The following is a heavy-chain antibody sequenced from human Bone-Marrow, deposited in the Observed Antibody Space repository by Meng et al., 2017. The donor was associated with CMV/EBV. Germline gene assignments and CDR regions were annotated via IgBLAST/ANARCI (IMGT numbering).Heavy chain of an antibody. V-gene: IGHV4-39*07. J-gene: IGHJ3*02. CDR3: ARDPAYCGGDCSPDAFDI. Sequence: ETLSLTCTVSGGFISSSSYYWGWIRQPPGKGLEWIGSIYYSGSTYYNPSLKSRVTISVDTSKNQFSLKLSSVTAADTAVYYCARDPAYCGGDCSPDAFDIWGQGTMVTVSS. CDR2: IYYSGST. CDR1: GGFISSSSYY. D-gene: IGHD2-21*01.